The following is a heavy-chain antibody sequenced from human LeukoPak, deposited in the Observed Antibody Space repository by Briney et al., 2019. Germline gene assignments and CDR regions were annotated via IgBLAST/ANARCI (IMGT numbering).Heavy chain of an antibody. J-gene: IGHJ5*02. CDR3: AKDLPYCSGGSCPGWFDP. CDR2: ISYDGSNK. CDR1: GFTFSTYG. D-gene: IGHD2-15*01. V-gene: IGHV3-30*19. Sequence: PGGSLRLSCAASGFTFSTYGMHWVRQAPGKGLEWVAVISYDGSNKYYADSVKGRFTTSRDNSKNTLYLQMNSLRAEDTAVYYCAKDLPYCSGGSCPGWFDPWGQGTLVTVSS.